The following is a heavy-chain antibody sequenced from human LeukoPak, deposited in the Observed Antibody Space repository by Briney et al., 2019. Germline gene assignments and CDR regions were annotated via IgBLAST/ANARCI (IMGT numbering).Heavy chain of an antibody. CDR2: ISGSGDNT. D-gene: IGHD5-18*01. CDR3: AKDQDWPTAMITN. CDR1: GFTFSSYA. Sequence: SGGSLRLSCAASGFTFSSYAMSWVRQAPGKGLEWVSGISGSGDNTYYADSVKGRFTISRDNSKNTLYVQVNSLGTEDTAVYYCAKDQDWPTAMITNWGQGTLVTVSS. V-gene: IGHV3-23*01. J-gene: IGHJ4*02.